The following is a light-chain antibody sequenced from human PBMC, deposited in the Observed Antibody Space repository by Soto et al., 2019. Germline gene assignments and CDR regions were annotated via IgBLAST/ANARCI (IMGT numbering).Light chain of an antibody. V-gene: IGLV7-46*01. J-gene: IGLJ1*01. CDR1: TGTVTSGHF. Sequence: QAVVTQEPSLTVSPEGTVTLTCASSTGTVTSGHFPYWFQQKPGQAPRTLISDISKRLSGTPARFSGSLLGDKAALTLSGAQPEDEADYYCLLFYGGSSVFGPGTKVTVL. CDR3: LLFYGGSSV. CDR2: DIS.